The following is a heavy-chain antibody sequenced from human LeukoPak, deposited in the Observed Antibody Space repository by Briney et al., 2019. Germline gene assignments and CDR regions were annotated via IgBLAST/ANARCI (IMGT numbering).Heavy chain of an antibody. J-gene: IGHJ4*02. CDR2: IIPIFGTA. Sequence: SVKVSCKASGGTFSSYAISWVRQAPGQGLEWMGRIIPIFGTANYAQKFQGRVTITTDESTSTAYMELSSLRSEDTAVYYCARDQAPYSSGWYLSYWGQGTLVTVSS. D-gene: IGHD6-19*01. CDR1: GGTFSSYA. V-gene: IGHV1-69*05. CDR3: ARDQAPYSSGWYLSY.